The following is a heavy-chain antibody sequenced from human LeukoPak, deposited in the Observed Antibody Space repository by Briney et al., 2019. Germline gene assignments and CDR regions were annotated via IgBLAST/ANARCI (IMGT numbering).Heavy chain of an antibody. V-gene: IGHV1-8*01. CDR2: MNPNSGNT. D-gene: IGHD1-1*01. Sequence: ASVKVSCKASGYTFTSYDINWVRQATGQGLEWMGWMNPNSGNTGYAQKFQGRVTMTRNTSISTAYMELSSLRSEDTAVYYCARGTGTPLDYYYYGMDVWGQGTTATVSS. J-gene: IGHJ6*02. CDR1: GYTFTSYD. CDR3: ARGTGTPLDYYYYGMDV.